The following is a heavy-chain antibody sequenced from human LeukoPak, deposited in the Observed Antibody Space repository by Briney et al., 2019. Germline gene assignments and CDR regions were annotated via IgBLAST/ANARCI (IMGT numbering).Heavy chain of an antibody. CDR2: IIPIFGTA. Sequence: SVKVSCKASGGTFSSYAISWVRQAPGQGLEWMGGIIPIFGTANYAQKFQGRVTITADKSTSTAYMELSSLRSEDTAVYYCAREREGIAVADTFFDIWGQGTMVTVSS. V-gene: IGHV1-69*06. CDR1: GGTFSSYA. CDR3: AREREGIAVADTFFDI. D-gene: IGHD6-19*01. J-gene: IGHJ3*02.